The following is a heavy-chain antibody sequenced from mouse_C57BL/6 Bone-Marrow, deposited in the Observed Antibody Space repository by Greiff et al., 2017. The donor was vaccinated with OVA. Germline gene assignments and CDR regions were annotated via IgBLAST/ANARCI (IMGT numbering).Heavy chain of an antibody. J-gene: IGHJ2*01. CDR2: ISNLAYSI. Sequence: EVQLVESGGGLVQPGGSLKLSCAASGFTFSDYGMAWVRQAPRKGPEWVAFISNLAYSIYSADNVTGRFTISRENAKNTLYLEMSSLRSEDTAMYYCARQRTAQAYYFDYWGQGTTLTVSS. V-gene: IGHV5-15*01. CDR1: GFTFSDYG. CDR3: ARQRTAQAYYFDY. D-gene: IGHD3-2*02.